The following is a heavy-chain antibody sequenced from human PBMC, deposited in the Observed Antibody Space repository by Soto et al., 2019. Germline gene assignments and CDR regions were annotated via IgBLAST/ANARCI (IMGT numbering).Heavy chain of an antibody. Sequence: SVKVSCKASGGTFSSYAISWVRQAPGQGLEWMGGIIPIFGTANYAQKFQGRVTITADESTSTAYMELSSLRSEDTAVYYCARDQMITFGGVIVPVGFDYWGQGTLVTVSS. CDR2: IIPIFGTA. J-gene: IGHJ4*02. CDR3: ARDQMITFGGVIVPVGFDY. V-gene: IGHV1-69*13. CDR1: GGTFSSYA. D-gene: IGHD3-16*02.